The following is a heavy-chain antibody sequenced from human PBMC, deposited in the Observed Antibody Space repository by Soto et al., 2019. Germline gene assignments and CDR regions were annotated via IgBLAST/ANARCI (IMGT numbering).Heavy chain of an antibody. V-gene: IGHV4-59*08. Sequence: QVQLQESGPGLVKPSETLSLTCTVSGGSISSYYWHWIRQAPGKGLEWIGYIYFIGSTNYNPSLKSRVTISVDTSKNQFSLNLDSVTAADTAVYYCASNRAYATSFDYWGQGTLVTVSS. CDR1: GGSISSYY. J-gene: IGHJ4*02. CDR2: IYFIGST. CDR3: ASNRAYATSFDY. D-gene: IGHD5-12*01.